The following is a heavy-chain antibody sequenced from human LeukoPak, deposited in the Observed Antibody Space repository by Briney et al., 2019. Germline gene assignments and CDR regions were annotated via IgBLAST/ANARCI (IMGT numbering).Heavy chain of an antibody. D-gene: IGHD1-26*01. V-gene: IGHV3-23*01. CDR2: ISGSSDST. J-gene: IGHJ4*02. CDR1: GFTFSSYA. CDR3: ARVIVGTTLDYFDY. Sequence: GRSLRLSCAASGFTFSSYAMTWVRQAPGKGLEWVSAISGSSDSTYYADSVKGRFTISRDNSKNTLHLQMNSVRAEDTAVYYCARVIVGTTLDYFDYWGQGTLVTVSS.